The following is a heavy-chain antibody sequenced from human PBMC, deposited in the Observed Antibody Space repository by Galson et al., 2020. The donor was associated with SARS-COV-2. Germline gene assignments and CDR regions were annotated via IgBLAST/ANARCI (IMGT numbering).Heavy chain of an antibody. Sequence: GGSLRLSCAASGFTASSNYMSWVRQAPGKGLEWVSVIYSGGSTYYADSVKGRFTISRDNSKNTLYLQMNSLRDEDTAVYYCASESSSSWNPYNYYGMDVWGQGTTVTVSS. CDR1: GFTASSNY. V-gene: IGHV3-53*01. J-gene: IGHJ6*02. CDR3: ASESSSSWNPYNYYGMDV. CDR2: IYSGGST. D-gene: IGHD6-6*01.